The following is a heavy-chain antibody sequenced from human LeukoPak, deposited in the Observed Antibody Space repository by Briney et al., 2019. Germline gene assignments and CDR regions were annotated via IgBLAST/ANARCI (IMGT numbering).Heavy chain of an antibody. CDR2: IRYDGSNK. Sequence: GGSLRLSCAASGFTFSSYGMHWVRQAPGKGLEWVAFIRYDGSNKYYADSVKGRFTISRDNSKNTLYLQMNSLRAEDTAVYYCAKGQGDRYSSGWYDNDYWGQGTLVTVSS. J-gene: IGHJ4*02. D-gene: IGHD6-19*01. CDR1: GFTFSSYG. V-gene: IGHV3-30*02. CDR3: AKGQGDRYSSGWYDNDY.